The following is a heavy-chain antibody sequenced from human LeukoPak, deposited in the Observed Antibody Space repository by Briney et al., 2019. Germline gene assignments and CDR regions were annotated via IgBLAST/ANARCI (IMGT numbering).Heavy chain of an antibody. Sequence: SETLSLTCTVSGGSISSSSYYWGWFRQPPGKGLEWIGSIYYSGSTYYNPSLKSRVTISVDTSKNQFSLKLSSVTAADTAVYYCARSATGATDSFDYWGQGTLVTVSS. CDR1: GGSISSSSYY. CDR2: IYYSGST. CDR3: ARSATGATDSFDY. J-gene: IGHJ4*02. V-gene: IGHV4-39*01. D-gene: IGHD1-26*01.